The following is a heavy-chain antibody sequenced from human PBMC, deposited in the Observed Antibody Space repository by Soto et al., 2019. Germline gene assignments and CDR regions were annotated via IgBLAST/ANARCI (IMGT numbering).Heavy chain of an antibody. CDR2: IYTSGST. Sequence: QVQLQESGPGLVKPSETLSLTCTVSGGSISSYYWSWIRQPAGKGLEWMGRIYTSGSTNYNPSLKSRVTMSVDTSKNQFYLKLGSVTAADTAVYYCARERGAYCSSTSCPSLGWFDPWGQGTLVTVSS. J-gene: IGHJ5*02. D-gene: IGHD2-2*01. CDR3: ARERGAYCSSTSCPSLGWFDP. CDR1: GGSISSYY. V-gene: IGHV4-4*07.